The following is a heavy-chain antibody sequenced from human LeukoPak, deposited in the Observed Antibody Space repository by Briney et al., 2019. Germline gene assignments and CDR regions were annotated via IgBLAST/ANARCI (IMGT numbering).Heavy chain of an antibody. CDR2: IWYDGSNK. Sequence: PGGSLRLSCAASGFTFSSHGMNSVRQAPGKGLEWVAVIWYDGSNKYYADSVKGRFTISRDNSKNTLYLQMNSLRDEDTAMYYCARWGDGKRFDYWGQGTLVTVSS. V-gene: IGHV3-33*01. CDR3: ARWGDGKRFDY. J-gene: IGHJ4*02. CDR1: GFTFSSHG. D-gene: IGHD2-21*02.